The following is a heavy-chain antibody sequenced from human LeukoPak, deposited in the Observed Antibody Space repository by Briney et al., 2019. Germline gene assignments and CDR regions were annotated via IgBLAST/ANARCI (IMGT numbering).Heavy chain of an antibody. Sequence: SETLSLTCTVSGYSISSGYYWGWIRQPPGKGLEWIGSIYHSESTYYNPSLKSRVTMSLDTSKNQFSLKLSSVTAADTAVYYCASTITVTTDYWGQGTLVTVSS. CDR3: ASTITVTTDY. CDR2: IYHSEST. V-gene: IGHV4-38-2*02. D-gene: IGHD4-17*01. CDR1: GYSISSGYY. J-gene: IGHJ4*02.